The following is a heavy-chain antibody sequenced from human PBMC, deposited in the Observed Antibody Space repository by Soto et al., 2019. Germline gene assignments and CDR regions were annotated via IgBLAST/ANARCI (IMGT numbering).Heavy chain of an antibody. CDR1: GYTFTGYD. D-gene: IGHD6-19*01. V-gene: IGHV1-3*05. Sequence: QVQLVQSGAEEKKPGASVKVSCKASGYTFTGYDVHWVRQAPGQRLEWMGWINAGNGNTKYSQKFQGRVTITRDTSASTAYMELSSLRSEDTAVYYCARAVAVPADFDYWGQGTLVTVSS. CDR3: ARAVAVPADFDY. CDR2: INAGNGNT. J-gene: IGHJ4*02.